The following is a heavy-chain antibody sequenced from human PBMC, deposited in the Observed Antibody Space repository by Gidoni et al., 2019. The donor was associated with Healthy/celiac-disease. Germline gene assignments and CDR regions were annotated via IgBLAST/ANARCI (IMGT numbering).Heavy chain of an antibody. CDR3: AKDLWFGELSRHYYYYYGMDV. CDR2: ISGSGGST. CDR1: GFTFGSYA. J-gene: IGHJ6*02. D-gene: IGHD3-10*01. V-gene: IGHV3-23*01. Sequence: EVQLLESGGGLVQPGGSLRLSCAAYGFTFGSYAMSWVRRAPGKGLEWVSAISGSGGSTYYADSVKGRFTISRDNSKNTLYLQMNSLRAEDTAVYYCAKDLWFGELSRHYYYYYGMDVWGQGTTVTVSS.